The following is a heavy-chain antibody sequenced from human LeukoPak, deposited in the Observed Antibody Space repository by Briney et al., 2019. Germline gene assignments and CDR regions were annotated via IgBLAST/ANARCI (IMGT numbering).Heavy chain of an antibody. J-gene: IGHJ4*02. V-gene: IGHV3-33*01. Sequence: PGGSLRLSCAASGFALIDYGMPWVRQAPGKGLEWVAIIWYDGGHKYYADSVKGRFTISRDNSKNMLYMQMDSLRAEDTAVYYCARSRDRKTGADYWGQGTLVTVSS. CDR3: ARSRDRKTGADY. CDR2: IWYDGGHK. CDR1: GFALIDYG. D-gene: IGHD1-14*01.